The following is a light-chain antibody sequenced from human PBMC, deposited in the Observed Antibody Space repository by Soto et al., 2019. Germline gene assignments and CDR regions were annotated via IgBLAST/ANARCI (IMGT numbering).Light chain of an antibody. CDR3: QQYNSYPWT. CDR1: QSISSW. Sequence: DSQMTQSPSTLSASVGDRVTITCRASQSISSWLAWYQQKPGKAPKLLIYKASSLESGVPSRFSGSGSGTEFTLTISSLQPDDFATYYCQQYNSYPWTFSQGTKVEIK. CDR2: KAS. V-gene: IGKV1-5*03. J-gene: IGKJ1*01.